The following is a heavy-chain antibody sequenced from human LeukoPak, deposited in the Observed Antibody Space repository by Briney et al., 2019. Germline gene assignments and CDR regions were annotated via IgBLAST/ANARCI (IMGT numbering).Heavy chain of an antibody. CDR3: ARVRVVVPAAMSYAFDI. CDR2: IYHSGNT. CDR1: GYSISSGHY. Sequence: SETLSLTCTVSGYSISSGHYWGWIRQPPGKGLEWIGSIYHSGNTYYNPSLKSRVTMSVDTSKNQFSLKLSSVTAADTAVYYCARVRVVVPAAMSYAFDIWGQGTMVTVSS. J-gene: IGHJ3*02. D-gene: IGHD2-2*01. V-gene: IGHV4-38-2*02.